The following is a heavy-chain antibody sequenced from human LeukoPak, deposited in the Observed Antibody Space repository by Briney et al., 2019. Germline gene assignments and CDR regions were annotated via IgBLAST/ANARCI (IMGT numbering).Heavy chain of an antibody. D-gene: IGHD6-6*01. CDR1: GYTFTSYG. J-gene: IGHJ4*02. V-gene: IGHV1-18*01. CDR3: ARDRTGGSSSLFDY. Sequence: ASVKVSCKASGYTFTSYGISWVRQAPGQGLEWMGWISAYNGNTNYAQKLQGRVTMTTDTSTSTAYMELRSLRSDDTAEYYCARDRTGGSSSLFDYWGQGTLVTVSS. CDR2: ISAYNGNT.